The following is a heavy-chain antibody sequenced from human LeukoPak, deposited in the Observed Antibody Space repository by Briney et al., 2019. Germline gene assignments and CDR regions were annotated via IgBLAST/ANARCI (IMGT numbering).Heavy chain of an antibody. CDR2: VYPGDSDT. Sequence: GESLKISCKDSGYSFASSWIAWVRQTPGKGLEWMGIVYPGDSDTRYSPSFQGQVTISADKSISTAYLQWSSLKASDTAMYYCARHPHSSSGDIWGRGTMVTVSS. D-gene: IGHD6-13*01. CDR3: ARHPHSSSGDI. J-gene: IGHJ3*02. CDR1: GYSFASSW. V-gene: IGHV5-51*01.